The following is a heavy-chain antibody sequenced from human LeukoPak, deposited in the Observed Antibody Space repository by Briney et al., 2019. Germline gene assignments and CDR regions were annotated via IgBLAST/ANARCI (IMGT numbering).Heavy chain of an antibody. Sequence: PSETLSLTCTVSGDSISSYYWSWIRQPPGKGLEWIGYMSDIGSSSYSPSLNSRVTILVETSKNQVSLTLTSVTAADTAVYFCARGQYLTFPDYWGQGTLVTVSS. D-gene: IGHD2/OR15-2a*01. CDR3: ARGQYLTFPDY. CDR1: GDSISSYY. V-gene: IGHV4-59*01. CDR2: MSDIGSS. J-gene: IGHJ4*02.